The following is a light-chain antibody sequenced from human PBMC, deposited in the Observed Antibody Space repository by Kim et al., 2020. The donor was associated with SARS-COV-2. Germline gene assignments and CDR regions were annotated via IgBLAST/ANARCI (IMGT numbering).Light chain of an antibody. CDR1: QSVSSY. V-gene: IGKV3-11*01. CDR3: QQRSNWPLT. CDR2: DAS. Sequence: SSAGERATLSCWASQSVSSYLAWYQQKPGQAPRLLIYDASNRDTGVPARFSGSGSGTDFTLTISSLEPEDFAVYYCQQRSNWPLTFGGGTKVDIK. J-gene: IGKJ4*01.